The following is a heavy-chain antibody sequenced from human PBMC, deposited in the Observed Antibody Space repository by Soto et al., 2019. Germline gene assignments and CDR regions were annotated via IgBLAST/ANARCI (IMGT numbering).Heavy chain of an antibody. CDR3: ARHYTIFENWFDP. V-gene: IGHV5-51*01. D-gene: IGHD3-3*01. Sequence: PGESLKISCKGSGYSFTSYWIGWVRQMPGKGLEWMGIIYPGDSDTRYSPSFQGQVTISADKSISTAYLQWGSLKASDTAMYYCARHYTIFENWFDPWGQGTLVTVSS. J-gene: IGHJ5*02. CDR2: IYPGDSDT. CDR1: GYSFTSYW.